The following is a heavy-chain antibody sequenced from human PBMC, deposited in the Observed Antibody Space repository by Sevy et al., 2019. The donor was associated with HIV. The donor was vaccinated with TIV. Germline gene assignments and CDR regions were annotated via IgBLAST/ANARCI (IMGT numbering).Heavy chain of an antibody. V-gene: IGHV1-2*02. CDR2: ISPNNGFT. Sequence: ASVKVSCKASGYTFIDHYIHWVRQAPGQGLEWMGWISPNNGFTKSAQKFQGRVTMTRDTSITTAYMELNNLKSDDTAVYYWGREGGVVREYGVDYWGQGTLVTVSS. J-gene: IGHJ4*02. CDR1: GYTFIDHY. D-gene: IGHD3-10*01. CDR3: GREGGVVREYGVDY.